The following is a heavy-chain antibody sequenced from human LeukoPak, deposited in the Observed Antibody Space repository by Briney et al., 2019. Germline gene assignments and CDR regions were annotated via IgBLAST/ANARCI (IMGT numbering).Heavy chain of an antibody. CDR3: VRAPGGGFKPGGYYLDY. D-gene: IGHD5-24*01. V-gene: IGHV3-49*04. CDR1: GFSFGDYA. J-gene: IGHJ4*02. CDR2: IRSNYYGGTT. Sequence: GRSLRLSCTISGFSFGDYAMSWVRQAPGKGLEWIGSIRSNYYGGTTEYAASVKGRFTISRDGSTSIAHLQLSSLKTEDTGVYYCVRAPGGGFKPGGYYLDYWGQGTLVTVSS.